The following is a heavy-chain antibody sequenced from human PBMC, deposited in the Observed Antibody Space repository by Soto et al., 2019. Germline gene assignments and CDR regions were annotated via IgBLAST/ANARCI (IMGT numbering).Heavy chain of an antibody. CDR1: GGSVSSGSYY. J-gene: IGHJ3*02. V-gene: IGHV4-61*01. Sequence: QVQLQESGPGLVKPSETLSLTCTVSGGSVSSGSYYWSWIRQPPGKGLEWIGYISYSGSTNYNPPLKSRVTISVDTSKNQFSLKLSSVTAADTAVYYCARGAYYAFDIWGQGTMVTVSS. D-gene: IGHD3-16*01. CDR2: ISYSGST. CDR3: ARGAYYAFDI.